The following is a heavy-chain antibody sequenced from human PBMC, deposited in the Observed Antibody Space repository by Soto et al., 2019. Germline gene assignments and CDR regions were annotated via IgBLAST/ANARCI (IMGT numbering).Heavy chain of an antibody. CDR2: FDPEDGET. D-gene: IGHD6-25*01. CDR3: ATGPQRLAFDY. Sequence: GASVKVCCKVSGYTIAELSMHWVRQAPGKGLEWMGGFDPEDGETIYAQKFQGRVTMTEDTSTDTAYMELSSLRPEDTAVYYCATGPQRLAFDYWGQGTLVTVSS. CDR1: GYTIAELS. V-gene: IGHV1-24*01. J-gene: IGHJ4*02.